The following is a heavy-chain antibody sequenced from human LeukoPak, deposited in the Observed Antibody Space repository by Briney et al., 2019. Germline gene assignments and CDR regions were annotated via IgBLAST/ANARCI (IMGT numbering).Heavy chain of an antibody. V-gene: IGHV4-39*07. CDR1: GGSISSSSYY. CDR2: IYYSGST. CDR3: ARASRPGENDAFDI. Sequence: SETLSLTCTVSGGSISSSSYYWGWIRQPPGKGLEWIGSIYYSGSTYYNPSLKSRVTISVDTSKNQFSLKLSSVTAADTAVYYCARASRPGENDAFDIWGQGTTVTVSS. J-gene: IGHJ3*02. D-gene: IGHD7-27*01.